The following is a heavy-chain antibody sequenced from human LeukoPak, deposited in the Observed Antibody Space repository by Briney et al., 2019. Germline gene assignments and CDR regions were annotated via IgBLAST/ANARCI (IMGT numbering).Heavy chain of an antibody. V-gene: IGHV3-30*02. J-gene: IGHJ4*02. CDR3: ARGLHFRVYDSSDYYPY. CDR2: IRYDGSNK. CDR1: GFTFSSYG. Sequence: GSLRLSCAASGFTFSSYGMHWVRQAPGKGLEWVAFIRYDGSNKYYADSAKGRFTISRDNAKNSLYLQMNSLRAEDTAVYYCARGLHFRVYDSSDYYPYWGQGTLVTVSS. D-gene: IGHD3-22*01.